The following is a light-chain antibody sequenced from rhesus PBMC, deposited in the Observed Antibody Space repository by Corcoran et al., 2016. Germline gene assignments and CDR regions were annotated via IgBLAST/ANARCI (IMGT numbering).Light chain of an antibody. CDR1: ENVNNY. Sequence: DIQMTQSPSSLSASVGDRVTITCRASENVNNYLNWYQQKPGKAPKLLIYKASNLQSGGPSRFRGSGSGTDYTFTISSLQPEDVATYYCQHGYSTPFTFGPGTKLDIK. V-gene: IGKV1-74*01. CDR3: QHGYSTPFT. J-gene: IGKJ3*01. CDR2: KAS.